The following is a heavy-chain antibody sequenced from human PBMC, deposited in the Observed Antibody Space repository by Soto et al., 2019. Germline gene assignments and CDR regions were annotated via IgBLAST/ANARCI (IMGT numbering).Heavy chain of an antibody. D-gene: IGHD2-2*01. CDR3: ARRRYCSTATCPYYFDY. Sequence: QITLMESGPTLVNPTQTLTLTCTFSGFSLSSTGVGVGWIRQPPGKALEWLAVVYWDDDKRYSPSLNSRLTITKENSEHQVVLTMTSMDPVYTAIYYCARRRYCSTATCPYYFDYWGQGILVTVSS. J-gene: IGHJ4*02. CDR1: GFSLSSTGVG. V-gene: IGHV2-5*02. CDR2: VYWDDDK.